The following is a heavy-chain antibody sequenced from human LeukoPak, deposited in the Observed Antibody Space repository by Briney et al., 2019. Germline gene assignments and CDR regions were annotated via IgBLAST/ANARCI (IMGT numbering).Heavy chain of an antibody. Sequence: SETLSLTCTVSGGSISSYYWSWIRQPPGKGPEWIGYIYYSGSTNYNPSLKSRVTISVDTSKNQFSLKLSSVTAADTAVYYCATSITISSLTGYFDYWGQGTLVTVSS. D-gene: IGHD3-9*01. J-gene: IGHJ4*02. CDR3: ATSITISSLTGYFDY. CDR1: GGSISSYY. V-gene: IGHV4-59*01. CDR2: IYYSGST.